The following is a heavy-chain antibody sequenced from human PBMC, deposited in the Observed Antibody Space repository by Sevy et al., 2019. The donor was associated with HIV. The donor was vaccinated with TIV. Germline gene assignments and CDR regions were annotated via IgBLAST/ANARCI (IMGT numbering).Heavy chain of an antibody. D-gene: IGHD5-18*01. J-gene: IGHJ4*02. V-gene: IGHV1-2*02. CDR1: GYTFTGQY. Sequence: ASVKVSCKASGYTFTGQYIHWVRQAPGQGLEWMGWINPNSGDTKYRQDFQDKVTLTRDTSITTAYMELSGLKSDDTAIYYCARDHRLRGYSYGSFDYWGQAALVTVSS. CDR3: ARDHRLRGYSYGSFDY. CDR2: INPNSGDT.